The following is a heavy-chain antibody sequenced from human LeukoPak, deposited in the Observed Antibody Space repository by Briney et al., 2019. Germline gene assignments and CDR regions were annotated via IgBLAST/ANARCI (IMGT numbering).Heavy chain of an antibody. CDR3: ARERGSD. CDR1: GFTDSTNF. V-gene: IGHV3-53*01. CDR2: IRIGVTT. J-gene: IGHJ4*02. Sequence: PGGSLRLSCEVSGFTDSTNFMGWVRQAPGKGLEWVSIIRIGVTTYYADSVRGRFTISRDSFTNTLYLHMNSLRDDDTAVYYCARERGSDWGQGTLVTVSS. D-gene: IGHD2-15*01.